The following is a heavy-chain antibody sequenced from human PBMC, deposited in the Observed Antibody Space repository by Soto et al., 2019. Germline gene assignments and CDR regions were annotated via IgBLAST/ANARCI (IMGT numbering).Heavy chain of an antibody. CDR3: TTVGIAAAGTIWYYYYYMDV. J-gene: IGHJ6*03. D-gene: IGHD6-13*01. V-gene: IGHV3-15*01. CDR1: GFTFSNAW. Sequence: EVQLVESGGGLVKPGGSLRLSCAASGFTFSNAWMSWVRQAPGMGLEWVGRIKSKTDVGTTDYAAPVKGRFTISRDDSKTTLYLQMNSLKTEDTAVYYCTTVGIAAAGTIWYYYYYMDVWGKGTTVTVSS. CDR2: IKSKTDVGTT.